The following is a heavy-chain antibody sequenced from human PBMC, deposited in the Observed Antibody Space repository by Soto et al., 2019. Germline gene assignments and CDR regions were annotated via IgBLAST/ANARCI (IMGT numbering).Heavy chain of an antibody. Sequence: GQGLEWMGRIIPILGIANYAQKFQGRVTITADKSTSTAYMELSSLRSEDTAVYYCAGPPGIWNDDAFDIWGQGTMVTVSS. CDR3: AGPPGIWNDDAFDI. CDR2: IIPILGIA. D-gene: IGHD1-1*01. J-gene: IGHJ3*02. V-gene: IGHV1-69*02.